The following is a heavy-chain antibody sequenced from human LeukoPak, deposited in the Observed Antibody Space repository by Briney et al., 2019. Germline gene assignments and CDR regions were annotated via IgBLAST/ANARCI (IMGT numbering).Heavy chain of an antibody. V-gene: IGHV1-18*01. CDR1: GYSFTNYG. CDR3: ARGGAAGFDY. J-gene: IGHJ4*02. Sequence: ASVKLSCKASGYSFTNYGIQWVRQAPGQGLEWMGWISGFNGTTNYAQNLQGRVTLTTDASTTTAYMELRSLRYDDTAVYYCARGGAAGFDYWGQGTLVTVSS. D-gene: IGHD3-16*01. CDR2: ISGFNGTT.